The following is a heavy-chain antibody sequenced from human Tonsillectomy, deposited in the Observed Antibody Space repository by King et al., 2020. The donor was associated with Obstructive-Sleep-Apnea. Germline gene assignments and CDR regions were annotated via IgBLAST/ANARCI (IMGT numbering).Heavy chain of an antibody. CDR3: AKDSLWRKDLSYFDY. CDR1: GFTFSSYA. Sequence: VQLVESGGGLVQPGGSLRLSCAASGFTFSSYAMSWVRQAPGKGLEWVSTISGPGGGTYYADSVKGRFTLSRDNSKNTLYLQVNSLRAEDTAVYYCAKDSLWRKDLSYFDYWGQGTLVTVSS. J-gene: IGHJ4*02. V-gene: IGHV3-23*04. CDR2: ISGPGGGT. D-gene: IGHD2-15*01.